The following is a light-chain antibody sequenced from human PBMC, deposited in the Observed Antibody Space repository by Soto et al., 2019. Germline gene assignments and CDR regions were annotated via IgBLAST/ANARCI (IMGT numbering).Light chain of an antibody. Sequence: NVLTQSPGTLSLSPGDRATLSCRASQTVTTSFLAWYQQKPGQAPRLLIYGASNRAIGIPDRFSGSGSATDFTLTISRLEPGDFAVYYCQQYGRSPDLFTFGPGTKVEIK. CDR1: QTVTTSF. V-gene: IGKV3-20*01. CDR3: QQYGRSPDLFT. J-gene: IGKJ3*01. CDR2: GAS.